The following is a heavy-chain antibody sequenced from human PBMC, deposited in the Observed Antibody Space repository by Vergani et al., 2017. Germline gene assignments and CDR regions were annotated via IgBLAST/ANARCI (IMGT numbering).Heavy chain of an antibody. Sequence: VQLVESAGGVVQPGGSLRLSCAASGFTFSSYSMNWVRQAPGKGLEWVSYISSSSSTIYYADSVKGRFTISRDNAKNSLYLLMNSLRAEDTAVYYCARTRLPFDYWGQGTLVTVSS. CDR3: ARTRLPFDY. CDR2: ISSSSSTI. J-gene: IGHJ4*02. V-gene: IGHV3-48*01. CDR1: GFTFSSYS. D-gene: IGHD3-16*01.